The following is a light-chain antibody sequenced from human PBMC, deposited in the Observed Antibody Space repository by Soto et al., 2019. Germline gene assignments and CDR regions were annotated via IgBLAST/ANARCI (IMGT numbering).Light chain of an antibody. CDR2: GNN. CDR3: QSYDSSLSGHVV. Sequence: QSALTQPPSVSGAPGQRVTISCTGSSSNIGAPYDVHWYQQLPGTAPKLLIYGNNNRPSGVPDRFSGSNSGTSASLAITGLQADDEADYYCQSYDSSLSGHVVFGGGTKLTVL. V-gene: IGLV1-40*01. J-gene: IGLJ2*01. CDR1: SSNIGAPYD.